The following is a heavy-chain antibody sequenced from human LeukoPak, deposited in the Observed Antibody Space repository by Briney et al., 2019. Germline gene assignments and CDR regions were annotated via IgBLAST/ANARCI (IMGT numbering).Heavy chain of an antibody. CDR3: ARNEDYGSGSTYDY. CDR1: GDSISSGSYC. CDR2: TYTSGST. D-gene: IGHD3-10*01. J-gene: IGHJ4*02. V-gene: IGHV4-61*02. Sequence: SETLSLTCTVSGDSISSGSYCWSWIRQPAGKGLEWIGRTYTSGSTNYNPSLKSRVTISVDTSKNQFSLKLSSVTAADTAVYYCARNEDYGSGSTYDYWGQGTLVTVSS.